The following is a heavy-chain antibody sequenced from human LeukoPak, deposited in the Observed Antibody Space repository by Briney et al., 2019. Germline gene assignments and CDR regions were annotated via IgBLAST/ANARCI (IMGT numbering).Heavy chain of an antibody. CDR2: IYAGGCT. CDR1: GFTVSSDY. J-gene: IGHJ4*02. Sequence: GGSLRLSCAASGFTVSSDYMTWVRQAPGKGLEGVSMIYAGGCTYYADSVKGRFTISRDNPKNTLYLHMNSLRAEDTAVYYCARLAVAGWDIRYWGQGTLVTVSS. CDR3: ARLAVAGWDIRY. V-gene: IGHV3-66*01. D-gene: IGHD6-19*01.